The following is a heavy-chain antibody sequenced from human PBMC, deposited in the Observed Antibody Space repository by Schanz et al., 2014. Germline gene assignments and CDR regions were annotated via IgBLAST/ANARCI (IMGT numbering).Heavy chain of an antibody. V-gene: IGHV1-69*02. J-gene: IGHJ6*03. CDR2: IIPILGIA. Sequence: QVQLVQSEAEVKKPGSSVKVSCKASGGTFSSYTISWVRQAPGQGLEWMGRIIPILGIANYAQNFQGRVTITADKSTSTAYMELTSLRSEDTAVSYCAGTYCSSTSCYTGYYYMDVWGKGTTVTVSS. D-gene: IGHD2-2*02. CDR3: AGTYCSSTSCYTGYYYMDV. CDR1: GGTFSSYT.